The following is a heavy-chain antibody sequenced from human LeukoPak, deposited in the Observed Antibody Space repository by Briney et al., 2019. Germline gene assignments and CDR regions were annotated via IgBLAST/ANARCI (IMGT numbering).Heavy chain of an antibody. J-gene: IGHJ4*02. Sequence: GGSLRLSCAASGFTFSSYAMHWVRQAPGKGLEWVAVISYDGSNKYYADSVKGRFTISRDNSKNTLYLQMNSLRAGDTAVYYCARDAKEYSGSYDEPDYWGQGTLVTVSS. CDR2: ISYDGSNK. CDR1: GFTFSSYA. V-gene: IGHV3-30-3*01. CDR3: ARDAKEYSGSYDEPDY. D-gene: IGHD5-12*01.